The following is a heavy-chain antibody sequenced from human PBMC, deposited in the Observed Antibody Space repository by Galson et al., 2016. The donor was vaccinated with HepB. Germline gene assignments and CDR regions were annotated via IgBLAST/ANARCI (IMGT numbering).Heavy chain of an antibody. CDR2: XKQDGRXN. D-gene: IGHD3-10*01. J-gene: IGHJ3*01. V-gene: IGHV3-7*01. Sequence: SLXXXCAASGXXFSXXXMSXXXQAXXKGLXXVAXXKQDGRXNSYVDSVKGRFTISRDNAKNSLHLQMNSLRAEDXAMYYCAREGVGXLDFWGQXXMVILSS. CDR1: GXXFSXXX. CDR3: AREGVGXLDF.